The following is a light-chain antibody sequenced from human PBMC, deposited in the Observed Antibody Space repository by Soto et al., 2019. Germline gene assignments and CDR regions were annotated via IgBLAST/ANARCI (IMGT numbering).Light chain of an antibody. J-gene: IGLJ1*01. CDR3: AAWDDSLNGYV. V-gene: IGLV1-44*01. Sequence: QSVLTQPPSASGTPGQRVTISCSGSSSNIGSNTVNWYQQLPGTAPKLLIYSIYQRPSGVPDRFSCSKSGTSASLAISGLQSEDEADYYCAAWDDSLNGYVFGTGTKLTVL. CDR1: SSNIGSNT. CDR2: SIY.